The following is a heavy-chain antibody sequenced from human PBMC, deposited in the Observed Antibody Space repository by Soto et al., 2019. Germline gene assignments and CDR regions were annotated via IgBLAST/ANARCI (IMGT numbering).Heavy chain of an antibody. Sequence: GGSLRLSCAASGFTFSSYAMSWVRQAPGKGLEWVSAISGSGGSTYYADSVKGRFTISRDNSKNTLYLQMNSLRAEDTAVYYCAKDQSLDYSNYGCDYWGQGTLVTVSS. D-gene: IGHD4-4*01. J-gene: IGHJ4*02. CDR3: AKDQSLDYSNYGCDY. CDR2: ISGSGGST. V-gene: IGHV3-23*01. CDR1: GFTFSSYA.